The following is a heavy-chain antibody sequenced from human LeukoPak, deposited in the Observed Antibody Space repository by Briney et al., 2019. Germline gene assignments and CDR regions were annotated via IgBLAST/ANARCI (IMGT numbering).Heavy chain of an antibody. CDR2: INHSGST. J-gene: IGHJ4*02. D-gene: IGHD2-15*01. CDR1: GVSFSGYY. V-gene: IGHV4-34*01. Sequence: SETLSLTCAVYGVSFSGYYWSWIRQPPGKGLEWIGEINHSGSTNYNPSLKSRVTISVDTSKNQFSLKLSSVTAADTAVYYCARGFPTLGYCSGGSYYSLDYWGQGTLVTVSS. CDR3: ARGFPTLGYCSGGSYYSLDY.